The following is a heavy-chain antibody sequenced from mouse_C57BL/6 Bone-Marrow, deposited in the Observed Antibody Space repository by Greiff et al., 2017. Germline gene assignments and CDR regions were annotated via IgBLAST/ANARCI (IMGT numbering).Heavy chain of an antibody. Sequence: QVQLQQSGPELVKPGASVKISCKVSGYTFTDHTIHWMKQRPEQGLEWIGYIYPRDGSTKYNEKFKGKATLTADKSSSTAYMQLNSLTSEDSAVYFCAREGITTVVAWYFDVWGTGTTVTVSS. V-gene: IGHV1-78*01. D-gene: IGHD1-1*01. CDR1: GYTFTDHT. J-gene: IGHJ1*03. CDR3: AREGITTVVAWYFDV. CDR2: IYPRDGST.